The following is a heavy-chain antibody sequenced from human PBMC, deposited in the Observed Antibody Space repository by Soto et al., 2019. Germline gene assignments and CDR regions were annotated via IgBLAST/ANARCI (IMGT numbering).Heavy chain of an antibody. CDR3: ARTRTLSLGFYYDGMDV. Sequence: PGESLKISCKGSGYSFSTYWVGWVRQMPGRGLEWMGIIYPGDSDTRYSPSFEGQVTISADKSMSTAYLQWSSLKASDSAIYYCARTRTLSLGFYYDGMDVWGQGTTVTVS. CDR1: GYSFSTYW. V-gene: IGHV5-51*01. CDR2: IYPGDSDT. D-gene: IGHD2-2*01. J-gene: IGHJ6*02.